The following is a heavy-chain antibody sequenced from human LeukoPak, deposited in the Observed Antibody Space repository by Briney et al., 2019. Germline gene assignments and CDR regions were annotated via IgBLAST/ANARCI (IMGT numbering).Heavy chain of an antibody. CDR3: ARGRITMVRGAKIGYYFDY. D-gene: IGHD3-10*01. V-gene: IGHV4-39*07. Sequence: PSETLSLTCTVSGGSISSYYWGWIRQPPGKGLEWIGSIYYSGSTCYNPSLKSRVTISVDTSKNQFSLKLSSVTAADTAVYYCARGRITMVRGAKIGYYFDYWGQGTLVTVSS. J-gene: IGHJ4*02. CDR1: GGSISSYY. CDR2: IYYSGST.